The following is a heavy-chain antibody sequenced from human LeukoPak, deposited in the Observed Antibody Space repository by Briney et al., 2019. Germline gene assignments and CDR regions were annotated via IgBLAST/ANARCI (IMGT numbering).Heavy chain of an antibody. J-gene: IGHJ4*02. CDR1: GYTFTSYD. CDR2: MNPNSGNT. D-gene: IGHD3-22*01. CDR3: AREISDSSGYYDGDY. Sequence: ASVKVSCKASGYTFTSYDINWVRQATGHGLEWMGWMNPNSGNTGYAQKFQGRVTMTRNTSISTAYMELSSLRSDDTAVYYCAREISDSSGYYDGDYWGQGTLVTVSS. V-gene: IGHV1-8*01.